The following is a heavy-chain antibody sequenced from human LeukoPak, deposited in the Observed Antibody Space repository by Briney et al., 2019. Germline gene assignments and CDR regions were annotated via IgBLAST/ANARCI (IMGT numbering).Heavy chain of an antibody. CDR2: IYTSGST. V-gene: IGHV4-61*02. CDR3: ARKHFQVGNYFDY. J-gene: IGHJ4*02. Sequence: SETLSLTCTVSGGPIGSGSYYWSWIRQPAGKGLEWIGRIYTSGSTNYNPSLKSRVTISVDTSKNQFSLKLSSVTAADTAVYYCARKHFQVGNYFDYWGQGTLVTVSS. D-gene: IGHD3-3*02. CDR1: GGPIGSGSYY.